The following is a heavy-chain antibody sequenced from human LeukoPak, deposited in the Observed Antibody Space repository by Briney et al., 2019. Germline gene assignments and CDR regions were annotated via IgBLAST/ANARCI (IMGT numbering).Heavy chain of an antibody. CDR1: GGSISSYY. CDR3: ARGLYYYDSSGYSDAFDI. CDR2: IYYSGST. V-gene: IGHV4-59*01. Sequence: SETLSLTCTVSGGSISSYYWSWIRQPPGKGLEWIGYIYYSGSTNYNPSLKSRVTISVDTSKNQFSMKLSSVTAADTAVYYCARGLYYYDSSGYSDAFDIWGQGTMVTVSS. J-gene: IGHJ3*02. D-gene: IGHD3-22*01.